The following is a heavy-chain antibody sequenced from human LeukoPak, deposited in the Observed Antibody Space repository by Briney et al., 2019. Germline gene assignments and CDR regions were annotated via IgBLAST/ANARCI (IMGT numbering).Heavy chain of an antibody. J-gene: IGHJ4*02. CDR3: AEDQRYYGSGGIPG. V-gene: IGHV3-23*01. D-gene: IGHD3-10*01. Sequence: GGSLRLSCAAPGFTFSNYAMSSVRQAPGKGLELVSAFSGSGGSSYYADYVKGLFTISRDNSKKPLYQQMNSVRAEETAVYYLAEDQRYYGSGGIPGWGQGTLVSVSS. CDR1: GFTFSNYA. CDR2: FSGSGGSS.